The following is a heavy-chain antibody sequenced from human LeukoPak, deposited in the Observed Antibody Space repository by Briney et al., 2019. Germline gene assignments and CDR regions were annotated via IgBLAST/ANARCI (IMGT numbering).Heavy chain of an antibody. Sequence: SETLSLTCSVSGASISASSYYWGWVRQPPGKGLEWIGSMYDSDSTYYNPSLKSRVTISVDKSKNQFSLKLSSVTAADTAVYYCARQITMVRGVPYYFDYWGQGTLVTVSS. CDR2: MYDSDST. CDR1: GASISASSYY. J-gene: IGHJ4*02. V-gene: IGHV4-39*07. D-gene: IGHD3-10*01. CDR3: ARQITMVRGVPYYFDY.